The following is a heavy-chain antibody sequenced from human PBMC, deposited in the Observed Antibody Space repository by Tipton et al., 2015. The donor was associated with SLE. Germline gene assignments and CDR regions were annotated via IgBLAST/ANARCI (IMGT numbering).Heavy chain of an antibody. Sequence: LRLSCTVSGISISSAGYSWSWIRQSPGKGLEWIGYMYNTGSTSYNPSLKSRVTMSVDTSKTQFSLKLGSLTAADTAVYYCARVVTVGAAHYYDIDVWGQGTRVTVSS. D-gene: IGHD2-21*02. CDR1: GISISSAGYS. CDR2: MYNTGST. CDR3: ARVVTVGAAHYYDIDV. V-gene: IGHV4-30-2*06. J-gene: IGHJ6*02.